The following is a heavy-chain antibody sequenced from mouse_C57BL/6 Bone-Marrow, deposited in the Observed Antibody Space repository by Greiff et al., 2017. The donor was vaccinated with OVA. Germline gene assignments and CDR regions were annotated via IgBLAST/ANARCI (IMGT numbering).Heavy chain of an antibody. D-gene: IGHD1-1*01. CDR2: IDPSDSYT. Sequence: QVQLQQPGAELVKPGASVKLSCKASGYTFTSYWMQWVKQRPGQGLEWIGEIDPSDSYTNYNQKFKGKATLTVDTSSSTAYMQLSSLTSEDSAVYYCASGDYYGSSYGYFDYWGKGTTLTVSS. V-gene: IGHV1-50*01. CDR1: GYTFTSYW. J-gene: IGHJ2*01. CDR3: ASGDYYGSSYGYFDY.